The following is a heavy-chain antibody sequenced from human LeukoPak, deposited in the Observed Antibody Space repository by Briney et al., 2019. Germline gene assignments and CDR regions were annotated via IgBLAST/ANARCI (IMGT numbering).Heavy chain of an antibody. V-gene: IGHV3-23*01. CDR3: AKVYCGGDCYPAYYYYGMDV. D-gene: IGHD2-21*02. CDR1: GFTFSNYA. J-gene: IGHJ6*02. CDR2: ICGGGSSGST. Sequence: GGSLRLSCAASGFTFSNYAMSWVRQAPGKGLEWVSAICGGGSSGSTYYADSVKGRFTISRDNSKNTLYLQMNSLRAEDTALYYCAKVYCGGDCYPAYYYYGMDVWGQGTTVTVSS.